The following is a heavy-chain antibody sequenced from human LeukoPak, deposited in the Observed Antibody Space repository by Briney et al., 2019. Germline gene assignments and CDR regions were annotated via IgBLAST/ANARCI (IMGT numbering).Heavy chain of an antibody. CDR2: IRQDGNEF. CDR1: GFTFTNYW. D-gene: IGHD2-2*01. CDR3: TKAQDCSSSCYNRGVSSY. J-gene: IGHJ4*02. V-gene: IGHV3-7*01. Sequence: GGSLRLSCAASGFTFTNYWMSWVRQVPGKGPEWVANIRQDGNEFYYVDSVKGRFTISRDNAKNTLSLQMNSLRPEDTAVYYCTKAQDCSSSCYNRGVSSYWGQGTQVTVSS.